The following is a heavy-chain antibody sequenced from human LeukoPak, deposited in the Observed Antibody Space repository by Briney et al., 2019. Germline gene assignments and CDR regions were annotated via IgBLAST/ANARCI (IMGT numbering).Heavy chain of an antibody. CDR3: ARAYGDLYFDY. CDR2: IRSDGSNK. Sequence: GGSLRLSCAASGFTFSSYGMHWVRQAPGKGLEWVAFIRSDGSNKYYADSVKGRFTISRDNSKLYLQMNSLRAEDTAVYYCARAYGDLYFDYWGQGTLVTVSS. D-gene: IGHD4-17*01. V-gene: IGHV3-30*02. CDR1: GFTFSSYG. J-gene: IGHJ4*02.